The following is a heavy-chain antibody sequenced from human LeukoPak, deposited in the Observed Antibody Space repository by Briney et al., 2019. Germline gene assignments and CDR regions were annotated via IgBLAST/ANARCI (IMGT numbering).Heavy chain of an antibody. CDR3: AKMKAVRVNDFWSGYPDK. CDR2: IYHTGTT. D-gene: IGHD3-3*01. CDR1: GGSIRSTTHY. J-gene: IGHJ4*02. V-gene: IGHV4-61*01. Sequence: KTSETLSLTCTVSGGSIRSTTHYWSWIRQPPGKGLEWIGYIYHTGTTNYNPSLRSRVTISIDTSKNQFSLKLSSVTAEETAVYYCAKMKAVRVNDFWSGYPDKWGQRTLVTVSS.